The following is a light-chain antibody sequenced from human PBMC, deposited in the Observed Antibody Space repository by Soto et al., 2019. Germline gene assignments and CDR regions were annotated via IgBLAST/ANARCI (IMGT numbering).Light chain of an antibody. Sequence: DVVLTQSPLSLPVTLGQPASISCRSSQSLQYSDGNTYLPWFQQRPVQAPRRLIYLVSTRDSAIPDRFSVSGTGTDFNLRISRVEAEAVGVDYCMQRLYWPPYTFGQGTKLEIK. CDR2: LVS. CDR3: MQRLYWPPYT. V-gene: IGKV2-30*01. CDR1: QSLQYSDGNTY. J-gene: IGKJ2*01.